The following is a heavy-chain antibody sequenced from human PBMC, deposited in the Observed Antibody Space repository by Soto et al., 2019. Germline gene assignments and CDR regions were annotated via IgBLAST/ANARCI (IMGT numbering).Heavy chain of an antibody. Sequence: QVPLVQSGAEVREPGASVKVSCKASGYSFTSLDINWVRQTTGQGLEWMGWMQPSSGRTGYAQKFQGRVTMTRDTSISTAYMELSRLRSDDTAVYYCARGDYDFWSGPNYWGQGTLVTVSS. CDR1: GYSFTSLD. CDR2: MQPSSGRT. D-gene: IGHD3-3*01. V-gene: IGHV1-8*01. CDR3: ARGDYDFWSGPNY. J-gene: IGHJ4*02.